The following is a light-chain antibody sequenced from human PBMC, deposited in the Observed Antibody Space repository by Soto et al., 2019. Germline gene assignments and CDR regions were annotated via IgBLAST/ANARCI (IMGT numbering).Light chain of an antibody. V-gene: IGLV2-14*01. Sequence: QSVLTQPASVSGSPGQSITISCAGTSSDVGAYNYVSWYRQHPGKAPKLMIYEVSNRPSGVSNRFSGSKSGDTASLTISGLQAEDEAAYYSTSYTNSSTLGVFGTGTKLTVL. J-gene: IGLJ1*01. CDR1: SSDVGAYNY. CDR3: TSYTNSSTLGV. CDR2: EVS.